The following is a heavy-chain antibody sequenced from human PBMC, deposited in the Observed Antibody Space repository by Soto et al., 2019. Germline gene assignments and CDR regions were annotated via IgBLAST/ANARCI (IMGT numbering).Heavy chain of an antibody. V-gene: IGHV1-69*13. CDR2: IIPIFGTA. D-gene: IGHD3-3*01. CDR3: TRVGDILLVPAAVYYDFWSGSGMDV. Sequence: SVKVSCKASGGTFSSYAISWVRQAPGQGLEWMGGIIPIFGTANYAQKFQGRVTITADESTSTAYMELSSLRSEDTAMYYCTRVGDILLVPAAVYYDFWSGSGMDVWGQGTTVTVSS. CDR1: GGTFSSYA. J-gene: IGHJ6*02.